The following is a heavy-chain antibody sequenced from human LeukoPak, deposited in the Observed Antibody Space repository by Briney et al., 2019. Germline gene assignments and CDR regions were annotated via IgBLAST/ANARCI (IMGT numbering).Heavy chain of an antibody. D-gene: IGHD2-15*01. CDR3: ARLNRSGGSCYPNYYTYYLEV. CDR2: IYYSGST. J-gene: IGHJ6*03. Sequence: SETLSLTCTVSGGSISSYYWSWIRQPPGKGLEWIGYIYYSGSTNYNPSLKSRVTISVDTSKNQFSLKLSSVTAADTAVYYCARLNRSGGSCYPNYYTYYLEVRGKGNTVTVSS. CDR1: GGSISSYY. V-gene: IGHV4-59*08.